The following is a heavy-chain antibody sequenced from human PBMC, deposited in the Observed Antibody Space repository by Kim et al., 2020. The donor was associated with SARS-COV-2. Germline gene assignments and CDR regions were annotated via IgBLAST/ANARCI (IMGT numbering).Heavy chain of an antibody. Sequence: QEGSQIYCVDSLKCRFTIAKNNAKNSLYLQMNSLRAEDTAVYYCSRSEDYWGQGTLVTVSS. V-gene: IGHV3-7*01. CDR3: SRSEDY. J-gene: IGHJ4*02. CDR2: QEGSQI.